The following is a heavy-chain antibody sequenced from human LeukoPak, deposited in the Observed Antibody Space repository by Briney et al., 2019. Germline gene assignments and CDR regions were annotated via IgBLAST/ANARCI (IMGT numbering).Heavy chain of an antibody. Sequence: PSQTLSLTCTVSGGSISSGGYYWSWNRQHPGKGLEWIGYIYYSGSTYYNPSLKSRVTISVDTSKNQFSLKLSSVTAADTAVYYCARAAVDTASIDYWGQGTLVTVSS. V-gene: IGHV4-31*03. D-gene: IGHD5-18*01. CDR1: GGSISSGGYY. CDR3: ARAAVDTASIDY. CDR2: IYYSGST. J-gene: IGHJ4*02.